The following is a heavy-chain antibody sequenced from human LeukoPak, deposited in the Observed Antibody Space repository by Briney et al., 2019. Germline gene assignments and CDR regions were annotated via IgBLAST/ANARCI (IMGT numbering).Heavy chain of an antibody. J-gene: IGHJ4*02. Sequence: PGGSLRLSCAASGFTFSSYGMHWVRQAPGKGLEWVAVIWYDGSNKYYADSVKGRFTISRDNSKNTLYLQMKSLRAEDTAVYYCAKGQSYGDYLFFDYWGQGTLVTVSS. CDR3: AKGQSYGDYLFFDY. CDR1: GFTFSSYG. CDR2: IWYDGSNK. V-gene: IGHV3-33*06. D-gene: IGHD4-17*01.